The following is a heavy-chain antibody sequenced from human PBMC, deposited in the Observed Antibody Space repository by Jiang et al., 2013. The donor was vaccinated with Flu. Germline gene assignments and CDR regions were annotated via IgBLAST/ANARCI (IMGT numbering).Heavy chain of an antibody. CDR3: ASSRYYYDSSGPFDY. V-gene: IGHV1-69*01. CDR2: IIPIFGTA. Sequence: GSSVKVSCKASGGTFSSYAISWVRQAPGQGLEWMGGIIPIFGTANYAQKFQGRVTITADESTSTAYMELSSLRSEDTAVYYCASSRYYYDSSGPFDYWGQGTLVTVSS. J-gene: IGHJ4*02. D-gene: IGHD3-22*01. CDR1: GGTFSSYA.